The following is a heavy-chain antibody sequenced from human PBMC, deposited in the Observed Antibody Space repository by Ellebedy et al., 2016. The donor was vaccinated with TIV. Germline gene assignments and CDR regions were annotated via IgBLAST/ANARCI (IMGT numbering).Heavy chain of an antibody. CDR3: ARDTRTGTTGTPGDY. Sequence: GESLKISCAASGFTFSSYAMHWVRQAPGKGLEWVAVISYDGSNKYYADSVKGRFTISRDNSKNTLYLQMNSLRAEDTAVYYCARDTRTGTTGTPGDYWGQGTLVTVSS. CDR1: GFTFSSYA. J-gene: IGHJ4*02. D-gene: IGHD1-1*01. CDR2: ISYDGSNK. V-gene: IGHV3-30-3*01.